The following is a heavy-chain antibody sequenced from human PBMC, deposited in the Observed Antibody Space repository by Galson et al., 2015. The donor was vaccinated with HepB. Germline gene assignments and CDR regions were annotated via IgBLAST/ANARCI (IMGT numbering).Heavy chain of an antibody. CDR1: GGSISGHY. D-gene: IGHD3-9*01. V-gene: IGHV4-4*07. CDR2: IYSSGST. Sequence: ETLSLTCTVSGGSISGHYWMWTRQPAGKGLEWIGRIYSSGSTNYNPSLKSRVTMSVDTSKNEFSLKLSSVSAADTAVYYCARAPNYEVLTGYYDVNYFDYWGQGTLVTVSS. J-gene: IGHJ4*02. CDR3: ARAPNYEVLTGYYDVNYFDY.